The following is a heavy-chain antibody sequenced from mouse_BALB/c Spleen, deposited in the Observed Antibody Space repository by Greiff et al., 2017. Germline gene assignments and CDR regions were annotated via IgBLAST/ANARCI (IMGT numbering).Heavy chain of an antibody. CDR1: GFAFSSYD. CDR3: ARQIYYDYGFAY. D-gene: IGHD2-4*01. CDR2: ISSGGGST. V-gene: IGHV5-12-1*01. J-gene: IGHJ3*01. Sequence: DVHLVESGGGLVKPGGSLKLSCAASGFAFSSYDMSWVRQTPEKRLEWVAYISSGGGSTYYPDTVRGRFTISRDNAKNTLYLQMSSLKSEDTAMYYCARQIYYDYGFAYWGQGTLVTVSA.